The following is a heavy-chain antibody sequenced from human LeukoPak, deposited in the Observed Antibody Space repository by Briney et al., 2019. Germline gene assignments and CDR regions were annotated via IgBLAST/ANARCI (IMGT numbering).Heavy chain of an antibody. CDR1: GFTFSSYA. Sequence: PGGSLILSCAASGFTFSSYAMTWVRQAPGKGLNWVSIISTSGGTTFYADSVKGRFTISRDNSKNTLYLQMNSLRAEDTAVYYCAKRGGNYGPFDYWGQGTLATVSS. D-gene: IGHD1-26*01. CDR2: ISTSGGTT. V-gene: IGHV3-23*01. J-gene: IGHJ4*02. CDR3: AKRGGNYGPFDY.